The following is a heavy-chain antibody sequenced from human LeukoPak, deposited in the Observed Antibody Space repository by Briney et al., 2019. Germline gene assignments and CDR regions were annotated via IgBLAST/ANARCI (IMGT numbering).Heavy chain of an antibody. D-gene: IGHD2-2*01. V-gene: IGHV1-18*01. CDR3: ARDRVVARESDY. Sequence: ASVKVSCKASGYTFSSYGISWVRQAPGHGLEWMEWINPYNGQTYYAQNVQGRVTMTTDTSTGTAYMEVRSLRSDDTAVYYCARDRVVARESDYWGQGTLVTVSS. CDR1: GYTFSSYG. CDR2: INPYNGQT. J-gene: IGHJ4*02.